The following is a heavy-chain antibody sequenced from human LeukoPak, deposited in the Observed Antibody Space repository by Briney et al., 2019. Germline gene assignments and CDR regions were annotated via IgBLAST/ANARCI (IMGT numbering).Heavy chain of an antibody. J-gene: IGHJ4*02. CDR2: IKQDGSEK. CDR1: GFTFSSYW. CDR3: ARDWTYYYDSSGYYHEKYYFDY. V-gene: IGHV3-7*01. D-gene: IGHD3-22*01. Sequence: GGSLRLSCAASGFTFSSYWMSWVRQAPGKGLEWVANIKQDGSEKYYVDSVKGRFTISRDNAKNSLYLQVNSLRAEDTAVNYCARDWTYYYDSSGYYHEKYYFDYWGQGTLVTVSS.